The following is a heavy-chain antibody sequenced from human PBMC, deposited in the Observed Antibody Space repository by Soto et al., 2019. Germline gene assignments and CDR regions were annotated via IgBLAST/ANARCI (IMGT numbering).Heavy chain of an antibody. CDR2: INADSGDK. D-gene: IGHD3-9*01. CDR1: EHTSTIYY. CDR3: ATRDYDILTGYLHI. Sequence: QAHLVQSGAEVRKPGASVKVSCQALEHTSTIYYIHWVRQARGQGLGWMGWINADSGDKTYAEYFRGRVTFTRDTSTSTFHMELSRLRLDDTAMYFCATRDYDILTGYLHIWGQGTLITVSS. J-gene: IGHJ1*01. V-gene: IGHV1-2*02.